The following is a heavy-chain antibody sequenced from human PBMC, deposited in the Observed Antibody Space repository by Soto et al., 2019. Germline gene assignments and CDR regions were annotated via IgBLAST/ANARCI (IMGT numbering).Heavy chain of an antibody. CDR3: ARIALSCSGGSCYSYFDY. Sequence: QVQLQESGPGLVKPSETLSLTCTVSGGSISSYYWSWIRQPPGKGLEWIGYIYYSGSTNYNPSLKIRVTISADXXKXLXXLKLSSVIAADTAVYYCARIALSCSGGSCYSYFDYWGQGTLVTVSS. D-gene: IGHD2-15*01. J-gene: IGHJ4*02. CDR1: GGSISSYY. CDR2: IYYSGST. V-gene: IGHV4-59*01.